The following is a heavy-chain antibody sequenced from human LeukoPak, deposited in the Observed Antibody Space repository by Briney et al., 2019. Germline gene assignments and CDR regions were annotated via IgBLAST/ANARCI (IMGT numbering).Heavy chain of an antibody. Sequence: GGSLRLSCAASGFTVSSYAMSWVRQAPGKGLEWVSTISSSGGSTNYADSAKGRFTISRDNSKNTLHLQMNSLGAEDTAVYHCAKDRGSGWGIDYWGQGTLVTVSS. CDR2: ISSSGGST. CDR3: AKDRGSGWGIDY. D-gene: IGHD6-19*01. CDR1: GFTVSSYA. J-gene: IGHJ4*02. V-gene: IGHV3-23*01.